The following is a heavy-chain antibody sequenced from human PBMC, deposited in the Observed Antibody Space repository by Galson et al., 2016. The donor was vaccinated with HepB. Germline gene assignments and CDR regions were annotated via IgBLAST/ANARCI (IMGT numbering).Heavy chain of an antibody. Sequence: LSLTCTVSGGSISSSYWSWIRQPPGKGLEWIGSIFYSGSTNYNPSLKSRVTISVDTSKNQFSLRLSSVTAADTAVYYCARCLVAAAQAFDVWGQGTMVTVSS. D-gene: IGHD6-25*01. J-gene: IGHJ3*01. CDR2: IFYSGST. V-gene: IGHV4-59*01. CDR1: GGSISSSY. CDR3: ARCLVAAAQAFDV.